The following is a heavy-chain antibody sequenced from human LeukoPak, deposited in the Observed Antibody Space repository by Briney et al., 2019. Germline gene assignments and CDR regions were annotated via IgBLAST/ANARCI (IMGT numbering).Heavy chain of an antibody. CDR1: GGSISIISYY. V-gene: IGHV4-39*01. CDR3: VTTPADTSGLHY. D-gene: IGHD7-27*01. Sequence: SETLSLTCTVSGGSISIISYYWGWIRQPPGKGLEWIGSIYYSGSTYYTPPLKSRVTISVDTSKNQFSLKLSSVTAADTTVYYCVTTPADTSGLHYWGQGTLVTVSS. J-gene: IGHJ4*02. CDR2: IYYSGST.